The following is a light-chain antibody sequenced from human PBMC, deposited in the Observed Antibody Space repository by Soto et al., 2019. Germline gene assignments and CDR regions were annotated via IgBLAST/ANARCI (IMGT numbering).Light chain of an antibody. CDR2: DTS. CDR3: QQRHNWPIT. CDR1: QTIRGL. V-gene: IGKV3-11*01. Sequence: EIVLTQSPATLSLSPGERATLSCRTSQTIRGLLNWHQQRPGQAPRLLIYDTSNRATDIPARFIGSGSGTDFILTISSLDPEDFGVYFCQQRHNWPITFGQGTRLDIK. J-gene: IGKJ5*01.